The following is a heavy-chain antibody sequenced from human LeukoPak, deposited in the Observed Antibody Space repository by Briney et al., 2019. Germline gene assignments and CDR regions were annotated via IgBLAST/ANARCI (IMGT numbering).Heavy chain of an antibody. CDR2: VNTNTGNP. CDR3: ARGSGVQVWSSLDY. CDR1: GYTFTSYA. D-gene: IGHD5-18*01. Sequence: ASVRVSCKASGYTFTSYAMNWVRQAPGQGLECMGWVNTNTGNPTYAQGFTGRFVFSLDTSVSTAYLQICSLKAEDTAVYYCARGSGVQVWSSLDYWGQGTLVTVSS. V-gene: IGHV7-4-1*01. J-gene: IGHJ4*02.